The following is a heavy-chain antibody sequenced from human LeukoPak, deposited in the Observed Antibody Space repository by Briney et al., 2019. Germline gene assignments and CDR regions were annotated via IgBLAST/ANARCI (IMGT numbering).Heavy chain of an antibody. CDR2: MNPNSGNT. D-gene: IGHD2-2*01. V-gene: IGHV1-8*01. Sequence: GASVKVSCKASGYTFTSYDINWVRQATGQGLEWMGWMNPNSGNTGYAQKFQGRVTMTRNTSISTAYMELSSLRSEDTAVYYCAREHCSSTSCRLDYYYYGMDVWGQGTTVTVSS. CDR1: GYTFTSYD. CDR3: AREHCSSTSCRLDYYYYGMDV. J-gene: IGHJ6*02.